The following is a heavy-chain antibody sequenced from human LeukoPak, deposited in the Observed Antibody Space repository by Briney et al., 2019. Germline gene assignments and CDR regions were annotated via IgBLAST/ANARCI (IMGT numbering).Heavy chain of an antibody. D-gene: IGHD2-2*01. CDR2: ISGSGGST. J-gene: IGHJ6*02. CDR3: ARDPLVGSVAVVPAARTPYYGMDV. Sequence: PGGSLRLSCAASGFTFSSYAMSWVRQAPGKGLEWVSAISGSGGSTYYADSVKGRFTISRDNSKNTLFLQMNSLRAEDTAVYYCARDPLVGSVAVVPAARTPYYGMDVWGQGTTVTVSS. V-gene: IGHV3-23*01. CDR1: GFTFSSYA.